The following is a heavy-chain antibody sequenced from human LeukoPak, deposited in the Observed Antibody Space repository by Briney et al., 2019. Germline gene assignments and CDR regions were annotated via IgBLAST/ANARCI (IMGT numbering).Heavy chain of an antibody. CDR3: AKAKAAAGFDY. D-gene: IGHD6-13*01. CDR1: GFTFSSYS. V-gene: IGHV3-21*01. CDR2: ISSTGTYM. Sequence: GGSLRLSCAASGFTFSSYSMNWVRQAPGKGLEWVSSISSTGTYMYYADSVKGRFTISRDNAKNSLYLQMNSLRAEDTAVYYCAKAKAAAGFDYWGQGTLVTVSS. J-gene: IGHJ4*02.